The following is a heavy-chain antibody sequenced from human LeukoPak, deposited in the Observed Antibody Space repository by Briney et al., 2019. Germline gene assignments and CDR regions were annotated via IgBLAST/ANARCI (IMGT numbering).Heavy chain of an antibody. CDR2: IYHTGTT. CDR3: ARRWVYDKRAFDA. CDR1: GDSISGTYY. J-gene: IGHJ3*01. D-gene: IGHD3-16*01. Sequence: SETLSLTCTVSGDSISGTYYWSWIRQPPGKGLEWIIYIYHTGTTDSNPSLKSRVTISLDTSKNQFSLKMSSVTAADTAVYYCARRWVYDKRAFDAWGQGTMVTVSS. V-gene: IGHV4-59*08.